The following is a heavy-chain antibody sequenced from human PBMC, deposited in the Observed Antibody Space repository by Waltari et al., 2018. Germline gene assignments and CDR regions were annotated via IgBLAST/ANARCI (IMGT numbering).Heavy chain of an antibody. D-gene: IGHD5-18*01. CDR2: IYHSGST. J-gene: IGHJ4*02. CDR3: AISASDTAMVTRGFDY. V-gene: IGHV4-38-2*01. CDR1: GYSISSGYY. Sequence: QVQLQESGPGLVKHSETLSLTCAVSGYSISSGYYWGWIRQPPGKGLEWIGSIYHSGSTYYNPSLKSRVTISVDTSKNQFSLKLSSVTAADTAVYYCAISASDTAMVTRGFDYWGQGTLVTVSS.